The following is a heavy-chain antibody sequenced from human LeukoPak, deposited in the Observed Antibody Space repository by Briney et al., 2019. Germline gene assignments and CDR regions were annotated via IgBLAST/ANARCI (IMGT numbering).Heavy chain of an antibody. J-gene: IGHJ3*02. V-gene: IGHV3-30-3*01. CDR1: GFTFSSYA. Sequence: PGGSLRLSCAASGFTFSSYAMHRVRQAPGKGLEWVAVISYDGSNKYYADSVKGRFTISRDNSKNTLYLQMNSLRAEDTAVYYCAREEAVAGIFDAFDIWGQGTMVTVSS. CDR2: ISYDGSNK. CDR3: AREEAVAGIFDAFDI. D-gene: IGHD6-19*01.